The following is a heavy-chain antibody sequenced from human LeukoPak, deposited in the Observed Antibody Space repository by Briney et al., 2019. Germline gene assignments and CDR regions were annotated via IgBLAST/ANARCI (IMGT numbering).Heavy chain of an antibody. Sequence: KPSETLSLTCTVSGGSISSSSYYWGWIRQPPGKGLEWIGSIYYSGSTYYNPSLKSRVTISVDTSKNQFSLKLSSVTAADTAVYYCARPGVGATPDGGGYYFDYWGQGTLVTVSS. J-gene: IGHJ4*02. V-gene: IGHV4-39*01. D-gene: IGHD1-26*01. CDR3: ARPGVGATPDGGGYYFDY. CDR2: IYYSGST. CDR1: GGSISSSSYY.